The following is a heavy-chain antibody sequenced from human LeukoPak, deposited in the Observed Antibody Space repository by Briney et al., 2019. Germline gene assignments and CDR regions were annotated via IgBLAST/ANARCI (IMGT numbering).Heavy chain of an antibody. J-gene: IGHJ4*02. CDR1: GFTFSNYA. CDR2: ITGSGSGI. CDR3: AKWGDYDVLTGYYVSDY. D-gene: IGHD3-9*01. V-gene: IGHV3-23*01. Sequence: SGGSLRFSCAASGFTFSNYAMSWVRQAPGKGLEGVSAITGSGSGIYYADSMKSRFTISRDNSKNTLYLQINSLRAEDTAVYYCAKWGDYDVLTGYYVSDYWGQGTLVTVSS.